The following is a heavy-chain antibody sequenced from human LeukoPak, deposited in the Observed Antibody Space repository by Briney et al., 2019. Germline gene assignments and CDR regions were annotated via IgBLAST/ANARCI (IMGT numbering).Heavy chain of an antibody. V-gene: IGHV4-59*01. CDR2: IYYSGST. CDR1: GGSLSAYY. Sequence: SETLSLTCTVSGGSLSAYYWSWIRQPPGKGLEWIGYIYYSGSTNYNPSLNSRLTISVDTSKNQFSLILTSVTAADTAVYYCARRTPNWNSYYFDHWGQGILVTVSS. J-gene: IGHJ4*02. CDR3: ARRTPNWNSYYFDH. D-gene: IGHD1-7*01.